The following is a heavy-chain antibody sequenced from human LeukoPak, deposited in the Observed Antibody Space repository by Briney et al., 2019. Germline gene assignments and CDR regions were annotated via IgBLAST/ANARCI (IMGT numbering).Heavy chain of an antibody. J-gene: IGHJ6*02. CDR1: GFTVDSNY. V-gene: IGHV3-53*05. CDR2: IYTGGNT. CDR3: ANLRYSSGWYWDLYYYGMDV. D-gene: IGHD6-19*01. Sequence: GGSLRLSCAASGFTVDSNYLSWVRQAPGKGLEWVSTIYTGGNTYYAASVKGRFTISRDNSKNTLYLQMNSLRAEDTAVYYCANLRYSSGWYWDLYYYGMDVWGQGTTVTVSS.